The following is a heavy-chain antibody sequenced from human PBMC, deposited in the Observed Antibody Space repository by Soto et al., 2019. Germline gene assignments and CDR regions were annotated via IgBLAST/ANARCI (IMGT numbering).Heavy chain of an antibody. V-gene: IGHV1-69*08. Sequence: QVQLVQSGAEVKKPGSSVKVSCKASGGTFSSYTVSWVRQAPGQGLEWMGRIVTILGVPNYAQRFQGRVTITADKGTNTAYMELSSLRSEDTAVYYCARDRYGYGSGSTMDYWGPGILVTVSS. CDR1: GGTFSSYT. J-gene: IGHJ4*02. CDR3: ARDRYGYGSGSTMDY. D-gene: IGHD3-10*01. CDR2: IVTILGVP.